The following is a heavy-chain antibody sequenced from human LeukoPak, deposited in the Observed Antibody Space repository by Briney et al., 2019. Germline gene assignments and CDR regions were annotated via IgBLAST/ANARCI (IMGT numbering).Heavy chain of an antibody. J-gene: IGHJ5*02. D-gene: IGHD6-19*01. Sequence: PSETLSLTCTVSSGSISSYYWSWIRQPAGKGLEWIGRIYTSGSTDYNSSLKSRVAVSLDTSKNQFSLKLRFVTAADTAVYYCARDWNAGSGWFLWFDPWGQGTLVTVSS. CDR3: ARDWNAGSGWFLWFDP. V-gene: IGHV4-4*07. CDR2: IYTSGST. CDR1: SGSISSYY.